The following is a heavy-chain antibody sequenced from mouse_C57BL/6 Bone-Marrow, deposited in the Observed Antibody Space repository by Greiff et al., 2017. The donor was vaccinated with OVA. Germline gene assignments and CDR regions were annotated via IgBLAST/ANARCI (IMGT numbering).Heavy chain of an antibody. V-gene: IGHV1-61*01. CDR2: IYPSDSET. CDR3: ARFYYYGVGDY. Sequence: QVQLQQSGAELARPGASVKLSCKASGYTFTSYGISWVKQRTGQGLEWIGNIYPSDSETHYNQKFKDKATLTVDKSSSTAYMQLSSLTSEDSAVYYCARFYYYGVGDYWGQGTTLTVSS. CDR1: GYTFTSYG. D-gene: IGHD1-1*01. J-gene: IGHJ2*01.